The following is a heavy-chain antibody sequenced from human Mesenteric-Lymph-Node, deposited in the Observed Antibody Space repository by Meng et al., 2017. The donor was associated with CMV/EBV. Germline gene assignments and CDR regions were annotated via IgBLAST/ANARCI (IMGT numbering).Heavy chain of an antibody. J-gene: IGHJ4*02. V-gene: IGHV4-34*01. D-gene: IGHD1-26*01. CDR2: VKKRGRK. Sequence: GKGKEWIGEVKKRGRKKKKKKKKRRVKLKMDTSKNRLSMSLNSVTAAEAAVYYCARTPRWELLGAFYFDLWGQGTLVTVSS. CDR3: ARTPRWELLGAFYFDL.